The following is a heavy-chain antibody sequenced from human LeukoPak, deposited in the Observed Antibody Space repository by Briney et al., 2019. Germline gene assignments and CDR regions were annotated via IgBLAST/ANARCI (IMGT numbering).Heavy chain of an antibody. CDR3: AREGLDI. D-gene: IGHD2-21*01. J-gene: IGHJ3*02. CDR2: MNPNSGNT. V-gene: IGHV1-8*03. CDR1: GYTFTSYG. Sequence: PLASVKVSCKASGYTFTSYGISWVRQAPGQGLEWMGYMNPNSGNTVYAQKFQGRVTITTDTSVSTAYMELSSLRSEDTAVYYCAREGLDIWGQGTMVTVPS.